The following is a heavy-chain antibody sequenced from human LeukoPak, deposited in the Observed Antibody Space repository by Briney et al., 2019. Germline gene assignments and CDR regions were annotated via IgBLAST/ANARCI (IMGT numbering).Heavy chain of an antibody. D-gene: IGHD6-19*01. V-gene: IGHV4-59*01. CDR2: IYYSGST. Sequence: PSETLSLTCTVSGGSISSYYWSWIRQPPGKGLEWIGYIYYSGSTNYNPSLKSRVTISVDTSKNQFSLKLSSVTAADTAVYYCARDGNLGGIAVAGIWEYFDYWGQGTLVTVSS. J-gene: IGHJ4*02. CDR3: ARDGNLGGIAVAGIWEYFDY. CDR1: GGSISSYY.